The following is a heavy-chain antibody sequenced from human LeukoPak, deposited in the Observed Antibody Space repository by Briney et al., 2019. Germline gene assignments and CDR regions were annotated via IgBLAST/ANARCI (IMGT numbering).Heavy chain of an antibody. Sequence: SETLSLTCTVSGGSISSYYWSWFRQPPGKGLEWIGYIYYNGITNYNPSLKSRVTISVDTSKNQFSLKLSSVTAADTAVYYCARPSNYYDSSGSFDYWGQGTLVTVSS. D-gene: IGHD3-22*01. CDR2: IYYNGIT. CDR3: ARPSNYYDSSGSFDY. J-gene: IGHJ4*02. CDR1: GGSISSYY. V-gene: IGHV4-59*08.